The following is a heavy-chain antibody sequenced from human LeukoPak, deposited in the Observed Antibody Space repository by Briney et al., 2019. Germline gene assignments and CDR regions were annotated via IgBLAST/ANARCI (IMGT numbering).Heavy chain of an antibody. CDR3: ARGGAAGRWFDP. D-gene: IGHD6-13*01. J-gene: IGHJ5*02. CDR2: IYTSGST. V-gene: IGHV4-4*07. Sequence: SETLSLTYTVSGGSISSYYWSWIRQPAGKGLEWIGRIYTSGSTNYNPSLKSRVTMSVDTSKNQFSLKLSSVTAADTAVYYCARGGAAGRWFDPWGQGTLVTVSS. CDR1: GGSISSYY.